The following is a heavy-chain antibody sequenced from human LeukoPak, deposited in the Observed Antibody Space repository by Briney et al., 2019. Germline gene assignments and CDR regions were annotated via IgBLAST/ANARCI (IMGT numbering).Heavy chain of an antibody. V-gene: IGHV5-51*01. D-gene: IGHD5-12*01. CDR2: IYPGDSDT. J-gene: IGHJ4*02. CDR3: ARPMVATAWGYFDY. Sequence: GASLKISCKGSGYSFTSYWIAWVRQMPGKGLEWMWIIYPGDSDTRYSPSFQGQVTISADKSISTAYLQWSSLKASDTAMYYCARPMVATAWGYFDYWGQGTLVTVSS. CDR1: GYSFTSYW.